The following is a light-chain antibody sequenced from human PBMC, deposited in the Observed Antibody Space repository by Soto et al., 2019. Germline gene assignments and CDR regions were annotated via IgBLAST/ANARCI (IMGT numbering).Light chain of an antibody. Sequence: QSALTQPPSASGSPGQSVTISCTGTKSDIGVYDFVSWYQQHPGKAPRLIIYEVVQRPSGVPDRFSGSKSGTSATLGITGLQTGDEADYYCGTWDSSLSVGEFGGGTQLTVL. CDR1: KSDIGVYDF. J-gene: IGLJ7*01. CDR3: GTWDSSLSVGE. V-gene: IGLV2-8*01. CDR2: EVV.